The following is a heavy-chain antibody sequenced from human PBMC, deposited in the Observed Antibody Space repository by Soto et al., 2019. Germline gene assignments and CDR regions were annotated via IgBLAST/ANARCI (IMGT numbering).Heavy chain of an antibody. D-gene: IGHD3-22*01. CDR1: GGSTSSGGYS. Sequence: PSETLSLTCAVSGGSTSSGGYSWSWIRQPPGKGLEWIGYIYHSGSTYYNPSLKSRVTISVDRSKNQFSLKLSSVTAADTAVYYCARSSDDSSGPGAFDIWGQGTMVTVSS. V-gene: IGHV4-30-2*01. CDR3: ARSSDDSSGPGAFDI. J-gene: IGHJ3*02. CDR2: IYHSGST.